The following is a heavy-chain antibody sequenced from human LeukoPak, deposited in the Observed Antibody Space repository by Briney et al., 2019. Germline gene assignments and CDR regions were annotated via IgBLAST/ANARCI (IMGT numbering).Heavy chain of an antibody. V-gene: IGHV2-5*01. D-gene: IGHD3-22*01. Sequence: SGPTLVNPTQTLTLTCTFSGFSLSTSGVGVGWIRQPPGKALEWLALIYWNDDKRYSPSLKSRLTITNDTSKNQVVLTMTNMDPVDTATYYCAHRRFLDSSGYFDYWGQGTLVTVSS. CDR3: AHRRFLDSSGYFDY. CDR2: IYWNDDK. CDR1: GFSLSTSGVG. J-gene: IGHJ4*02.